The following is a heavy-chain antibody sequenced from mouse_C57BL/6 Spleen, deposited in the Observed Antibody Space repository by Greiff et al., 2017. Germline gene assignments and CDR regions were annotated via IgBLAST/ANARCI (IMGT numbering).Heavy chain of an antibody. J-gene: IGHJ1*03. D-gene: IGHD2-5*01. V-gene: IGHV5-4*01. CDR1: GFTFSSYA. Sequence: EVMLVESGGGLVKPGGSLKLSCAASGFTFSSYAMSWVRQTPEKRLEWVATISDGGSYTYYPDNVKGRFTISRDNAKNNLYLQMSHLKSEDTAMYYCARDTPSYYSNHWYFDVWGTGTTVTVSS. CDR2: ISDGGSYT. CDR3: ARDTPSYYSNHWYFDV.